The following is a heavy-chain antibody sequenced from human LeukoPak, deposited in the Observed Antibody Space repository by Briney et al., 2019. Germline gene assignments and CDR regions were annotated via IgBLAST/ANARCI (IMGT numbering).Heavy chain of an antibody. CDR2: ISGSGGSI. V-gene: IGHV3-23*01. J-gene: IGHJ4*02. Sequence: GGSLRLSCAASGFTFSSYAMSWVRQAPGKGLEWVSTISGSGGSIYYAGSVKGRFTISRDNSKNTLYLQMNSLRAEDTAVYYCAKGREGSYYGPDYWGQGTLVTVSS. D-gene: IGHD1-26*01. CDR3: AKGREGSYYGPDY. CDR1: GFTFSSYA.